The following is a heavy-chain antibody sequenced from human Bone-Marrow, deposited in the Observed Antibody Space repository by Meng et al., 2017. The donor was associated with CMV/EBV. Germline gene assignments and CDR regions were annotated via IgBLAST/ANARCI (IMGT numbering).Heavy chain of an antibody. CDR1: GFTFSSYS. D-gene: IGHD2-2*02. V-gene: IGHV3-48*04. CDR2: ISSSSSTI. J-gene: IGHJ4*02. Sequence: GESLKISCAASGFTFSSYSMNWVRQAPGKGLEWVSYISSSSSTIYYADSVKGRFTISRDNAKNSLYLQMNSLRAEDTAVYYCAKDQSCSSTSCYTQPDYWGQGTLVTVSS. CDR3: AKDQSCSSTSCYTQPDY.